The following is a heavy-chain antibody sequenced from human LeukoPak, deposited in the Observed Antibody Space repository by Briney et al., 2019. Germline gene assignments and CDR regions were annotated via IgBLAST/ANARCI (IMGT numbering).Heavy chain of an antibody. CDR1: RFTFSDYS. Sequence: PGGSLRLSCAASRFTFSDYSMNWVRQTPGKGLEWVSYISSSSSTIYYADSVKGRFTISRDNAKNSLYLQMNSLRAEDTAVYYCARDRLRYYFDYWGQGTLVTVSS. CDR3: ARDRLRYYFDY. D-gene: IGHD3-9*01. CDR2: ISSSSSTI. V-gene: IGHV3-48*01. J-gene: IGHJ4*02.